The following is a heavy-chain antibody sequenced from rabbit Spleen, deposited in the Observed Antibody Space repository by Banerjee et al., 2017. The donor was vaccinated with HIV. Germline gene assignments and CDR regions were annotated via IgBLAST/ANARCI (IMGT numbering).Heavy chain of an antibody. V-gene: IGHV1S45*01. CDR1: GFDLSSYYY. CDR3: ARSTYGYDDYGDLYYAAMDL. CDR2: IGTSSGVT. Sequence: QEQLVESGGGLVQPGGSLKLSCKASGFDLSSYYYMCWVRQAPGKGLEWIACIGTSSGVTYYASWAKGRFTISKTSSTTVTLQMTSLTAADTATYFCARSTYGYDDYGDLYYAAMDLWGPGTLVTVS. D-gene: IGHD2-1*01. J-gene: IGHJ6*01.